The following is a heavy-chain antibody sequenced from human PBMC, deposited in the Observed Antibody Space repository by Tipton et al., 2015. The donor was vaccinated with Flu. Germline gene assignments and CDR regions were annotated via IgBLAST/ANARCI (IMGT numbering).Heavy chain of an antibody. CDR2: INTDGSRI. Sequence: SLRLSCAASEFIFSTYWMHWVRQAPGKGLEWVSRINTDGSRITYADSVRGRFGMSRDNPKDTLYLQMNSLRAEDTAVYYCARAIGGSGSYWGQGTLVTVSS. CDR3: ARAIGGSGSY. J-gene: IGHJ4*02. CDR1: EFIFSTYW. D-gene: IGHD3-10*01. V-gene: IGHV3-74*01.